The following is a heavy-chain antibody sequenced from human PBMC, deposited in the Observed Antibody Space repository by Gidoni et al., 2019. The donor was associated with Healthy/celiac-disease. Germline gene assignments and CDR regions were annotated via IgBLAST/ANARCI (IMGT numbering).Heavy chain of an antibody. D-gene: IGHD3-10*01. Sequence: QVQLVQSGAEVKKPGPSVKVSCKASGGTFSSYATSWVRQAPGQGLEWMGGIIPIFGTANYAQKFQGGGTITADESTSTVYMELSSLGSEDTAVYYCAGGDYYGSGSYRPLDYWGQGTLVTVSS. J-gene: IGHJ4*02. CDR1: GGTFSSYA. V-gene: IGHV1-69*01. CDR2: IIPIFGTA. CDR3: AGGDYYGSGSYRPLDY.